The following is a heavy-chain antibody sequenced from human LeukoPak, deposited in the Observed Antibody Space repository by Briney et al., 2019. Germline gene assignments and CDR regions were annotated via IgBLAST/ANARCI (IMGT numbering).Heavy chain of an antibody. Sequence: SETLSLTCTVSGGSISSYYWSWIRQPPGKGLEWIGYIYYSGSTNYNPSLKSRVTISVDTSKNQFSLKLSSVTAADTAVYYCARYQLPNVPFFDYWGQGTLVTVSS. CDR2: IYYSGST. CDR3: ARYQLPNVPFFDY. CDR1: GGSISSYY. J-gene: IGHJ4*02. D-gene: IGHD2-2*01. V-gene: IGHV4-59*01.